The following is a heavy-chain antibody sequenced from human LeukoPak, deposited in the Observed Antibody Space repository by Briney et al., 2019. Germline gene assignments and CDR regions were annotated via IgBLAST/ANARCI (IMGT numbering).Heavy chain of an antibody. J-gene: IGHJ3*02. CDR2: IYYSGST. CDR1: GGSISSGDYY. CDR3: ARGVKGLRGAFDI. Sequence: SETLSLTCTVSGGSISSGDYYWSWIRQPPGKGLEWIGYIYYSGSTYYNPSLKSRVTISVDTSKNQFSLKLSSVTAADTAVYYCARGVKGLRGAFDIWGQGTMVTVSS. D-gene: IGHD3-10*01. V-gene: IGHV4-30-4*01.